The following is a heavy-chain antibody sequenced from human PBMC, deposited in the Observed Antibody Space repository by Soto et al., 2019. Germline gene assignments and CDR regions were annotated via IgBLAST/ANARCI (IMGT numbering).Heavy chain of an antibody. J-gene: IGHJ4*02. CDR1: GFTFSSYY. V-gene: IGHV3-7*01. D-gene: IGHD1-26*01. Sequence: ESGGGLVQPGGSLRLSCAASGFTFSSYYMSWVRQAQGKGLEWVANINEDGSEKYYVDSVKGRFSVSRDNAKSSLYLQMNSLRAEDTAVYYCAKWGGAGSDCWGQGTLVTVSS. CDR3: AKWGGAGSDC. CDR2: INEDGSEK.